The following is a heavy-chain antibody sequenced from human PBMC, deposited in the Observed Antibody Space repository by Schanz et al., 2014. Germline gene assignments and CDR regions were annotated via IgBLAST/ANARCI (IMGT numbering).Heavy chain of an antibody. J-gene: IGHJ5*01. D-gene: IGHD2-15*01. V-gene: IGHV3-23*01. CDR3: SKDKQGSRSDDS. CDR1: GFTFSTYA. Sequence: VQLLQSGGALVQPGGSLRLSCSASGFTFSTYAMSWARQTPGKGLEWVSSITTGGNTYYRDSVKGRFIVSRDNSKNTLYWEMNRLRAEDTAVYYCSKDKQGSRSDDSWGQGTLVTVSS. CDR2: ITTGGNT.